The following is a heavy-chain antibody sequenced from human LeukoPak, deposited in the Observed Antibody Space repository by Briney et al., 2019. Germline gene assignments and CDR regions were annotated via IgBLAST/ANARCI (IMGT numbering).Heavy chain of an antibody. CDR3: ATGPFIAAAGRFDY. D-gene: IGHD6-13*01. CDR2: FDPGDGET. Sequence: GASVKVSCKVSGYTLTELSMHWVRQAPGKGLEWMGGFDPGDGETIYAQKFQGRVTMTEDTSTDTAYMELSSLRSEDTAVYYCATGPFIAAAGRFDYWGQETLVTVSS. CDR1: GYTLTELS. V-gene: IGHV1-24*01. J-gene: IGHJ4*02.